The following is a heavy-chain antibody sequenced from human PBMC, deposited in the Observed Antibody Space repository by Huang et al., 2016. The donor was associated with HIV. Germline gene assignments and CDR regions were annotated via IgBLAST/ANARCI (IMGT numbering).Heavy chain of an antibody. CDR1: GGSFSGYY. CDR3: ARGQGGYYYYYMDV. CDR2: INHSEST. J-gene: IGHJ6*03. V-gene: IGHV4-34*01. Sequence: QVQLQQWGAGLLRPSETLSLTCAVYGGSFSGYYGPWIRQPPGKGLEGTGEINHSESTNYNPSLKSRVTISVDTSRNQFSLTLTSVTAADTAVYYCARGQGGYYYYYMDVWGKGTTVTVSS.